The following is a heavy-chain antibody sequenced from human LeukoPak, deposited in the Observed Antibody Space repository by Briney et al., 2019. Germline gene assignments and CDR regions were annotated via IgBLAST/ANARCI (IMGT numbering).Heavy chain of an antibody. CDR3: ARGIAVAGNEDDAFDI. CDR1: GDSISSGNYY. D-gene: IGHD6-19*01. Sequence: SETLSLTCTVSGDSISSGNYYWSWIRQPAGKGLEWIGRIYISGSTNYNPSLNSRVTISVDTSKNQFSLKLSSVTAADTAVYYCARGIAVAGNEDDAFDIWGQGTMVTVSS. J-gene: IGHJ3*02. V-gene: IGHV4-61*02. CDR2: IYISGST.